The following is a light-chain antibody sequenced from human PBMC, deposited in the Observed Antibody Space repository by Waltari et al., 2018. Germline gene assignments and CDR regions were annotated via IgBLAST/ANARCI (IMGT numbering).Light chain of an antibody. V-gene: IGLV2-11*03. CDR2: HVE. Sequence: QHPGKAPSLIIYHVEMRRSGVTDLVVGSKSDNEASLSISGLQADDEAEYACCSYAANDSPNWVFGGGTKLTVL. CDR3: CSYAANDSPNWV. J-gene: IGLJ3*02.